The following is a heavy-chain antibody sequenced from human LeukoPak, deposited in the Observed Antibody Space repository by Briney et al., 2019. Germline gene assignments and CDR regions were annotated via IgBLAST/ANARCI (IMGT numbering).Heavy chain of an antibody. CDR2: ISHSESA. V-gene: IGHV4-30-2*01. J-gene: IGHJ3*02. CDR3: ARDGGTTSNPSHDTFAI. D-gene: IGHD4-11*01. Sequence: TLSLTCTVSGGSISSGANYWSWIRQPPGRGLEWIGYISHSESAYYSPSLESRITISVDRSKNQFSLKLKSVTAADTAIYHCARDGGTTSNPSHDTFAIWGQGTMVAVSS. CDR1: GGSISSGANY.